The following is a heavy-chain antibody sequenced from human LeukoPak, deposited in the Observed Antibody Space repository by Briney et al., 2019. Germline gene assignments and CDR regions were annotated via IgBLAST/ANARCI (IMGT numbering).Heavy chain of an antibody. V-gene: IGHV4-34*01. CDR1: GGSFSGYY. Sequence: SETLSLTCAVYGGSFSGYYWNWIRQPPGKGLEWIGEIYHSGSTNYNPSLKSRVTISVDTSKNQFSLKLSSVTAADTAVYYCARIRQFAYYYDSSGLAGMDVWGQGTTVTVSS. CDR3: ARIRQFAYYYDSSGLAGMDV. D-gene: IGHD3-22*01. J-gene: IGHJ6*02. CDR2: IYHSGST.